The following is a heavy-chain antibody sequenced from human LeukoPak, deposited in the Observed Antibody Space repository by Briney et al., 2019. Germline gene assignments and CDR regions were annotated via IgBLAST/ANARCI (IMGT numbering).Heavy chain of an antibody. Sequence: GRSLRLSCAASGFTFDDYAMHWVRHAPGKGLEWVSGISWNSGSIGYADSVKGRFTISRDNAKNSLYLQMNSLRAEDTALYYCAKGVFVGATNGYYFDYWGQGTLVTVSS. V-gene: IGHV3-9*01. CDR2: ISWNSGSI. D-gene: IGHD1-26*01. J-gene: IGHJ4*02. CDR3: AKGVFVGATNGYYFDY. CDR1: GFTFDDYA.